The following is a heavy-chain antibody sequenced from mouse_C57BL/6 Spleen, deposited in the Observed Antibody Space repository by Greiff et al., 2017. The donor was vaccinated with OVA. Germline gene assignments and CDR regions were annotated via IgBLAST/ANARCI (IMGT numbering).Heavy chain of an antibody. CDR3: ARWETAQATAWFAY. J-gene: IGHJ3*01. CDR1: GYTFTNYW. D-gene: IGHD3-2*02. V-gene: IGHV1-63*01. CDR2: IYPGGGYT. Sequence: VQLVESGAELVRPGTSVKMSCKASGYTFTNYWIGWAKQRPGHGLEWIGDIYPGGGYTNYNEKFKGKATLTADKSSSTAYMQFSSLTSEDSASYYCARWETAQATAWFAYWGQGTLVTVSA.